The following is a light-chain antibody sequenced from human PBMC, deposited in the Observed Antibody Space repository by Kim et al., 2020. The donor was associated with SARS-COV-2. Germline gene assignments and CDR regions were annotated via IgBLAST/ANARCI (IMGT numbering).Light chain of an antibody. J-gene: IGKJ4*01. V-gene: IGKV3-20*01. Sequence: EIVLTQSPGTLSLSPGERATPSCRASQSVSSSYLAWYQQKPGQAPRLLIYDASNRVTGVPDRFSGSGSGADFTLTISRLEPEDFAVYYCQRYARALLTFGGGTKVDIK. CDR1: QSVSSSY. CDR2: DAS. CDR3: QRYARALLT.